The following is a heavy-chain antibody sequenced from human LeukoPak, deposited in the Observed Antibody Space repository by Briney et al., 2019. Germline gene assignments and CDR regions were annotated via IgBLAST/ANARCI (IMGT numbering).Heavy chain of an antibody. J-gene: IGHJ4*02. CDR3: TTLDFDY. Sequence: GGSLRLSCAASGFTFSGSDMHWVRQASGQGLEWVGRIRSKSNSYATAYAASVKGRFTISRDDSKNTAYLQMNSLKTEDTAVYYWTTLDFDYWGQGTLVTVSS. CDR2: IRSKSNSYAT. V-gene: IGHV3-73*01. CDR1: GFTFSGSD.